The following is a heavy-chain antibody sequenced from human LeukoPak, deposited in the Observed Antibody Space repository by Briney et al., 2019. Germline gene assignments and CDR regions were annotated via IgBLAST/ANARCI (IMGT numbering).Heavy chain of an antibody. CDR2: IRYDGSNK. J-gene: IGHJ4*02. D-gene: IGHD1-26*01. V-gene: IGHV3-30*02. CDR3: AKSRGESRGASNY. Sequence: GGSLRLSCAASGFTFSSYGMHWVRQAPGKGLEWVAFIRYDGSNKYYADSVKGRFTISRDNSKNTLYLQMNSLRAEDTAVYYCAKSRGESRGASNYWGQGTLVTVSS. CDR1: GFTFSSYG.